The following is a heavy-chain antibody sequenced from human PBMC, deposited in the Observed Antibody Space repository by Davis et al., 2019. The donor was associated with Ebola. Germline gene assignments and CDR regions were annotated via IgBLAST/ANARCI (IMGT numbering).Heavy chain of an antibody. CDR3: ARDPYGSGSYYNLNDY. CDR1: GFTFSSYA. J-gene: IGHJ4*02. Sequence: PGGSLRLSCAASGFTFSSYAMHWVRQAPGKGLEWVAVISYDGSNKYYADSVKGRFTISRDNSKNTLYLQMNSLRAEDTAVYYCARDPYGSGSYYNLNDYWGQGTLITVSS. D-gene: IGHD3-10*01. CDR2: ISYDGSNK. V-gene: IGHV3-30-3*01.